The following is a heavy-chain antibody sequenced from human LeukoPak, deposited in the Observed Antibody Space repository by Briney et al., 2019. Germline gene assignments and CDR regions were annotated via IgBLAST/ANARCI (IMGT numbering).Heavy chain of an antibody. CDR1: GFTFSRYA. D-gene: IGHD3/OR15-3a*01. CDR3: TRAVAADDFSPGY. J-gene: IGHJ4*02. CDR2: ISSSGNTI. Sequence: GGSLRLSCAASGFTFSRYAMSWVPQAPGKGLEWVSYISSSGNTIYHADHVKGRFTISRDNAKNSLYLQMNSLRAEDTAVYYCTRAVAADDFSPGYWGQGTLVTVSS. V-gene: IGHV3-48*03.